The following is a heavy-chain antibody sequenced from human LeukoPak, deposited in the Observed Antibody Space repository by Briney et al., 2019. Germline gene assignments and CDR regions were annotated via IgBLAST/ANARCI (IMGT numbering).Heavy chain of an antibody. CDR3: ARAPGNDAFDI. Sequence: ASVKVSRKASGGTFSNYAISWVRQAPGQGLEWMGRIIPILGVANYAQKFQGRVSITADKSTGTAYMELSSLRSEDTAVYFCARAPGNDAFDIWGQGTMVTVSS. V-gene: IGHV1-69*04. CDR1: GGTFSNYA. J-gene: IGHJ3*02. D-gene: IGHD7-27*01. CDR2: IIPILGVA.